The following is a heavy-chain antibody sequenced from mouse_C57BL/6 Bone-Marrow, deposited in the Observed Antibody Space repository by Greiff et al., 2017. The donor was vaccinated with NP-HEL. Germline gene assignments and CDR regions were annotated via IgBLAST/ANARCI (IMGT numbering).Heavy chain of an antibody. Sequence: VQGVESGAELVRPGASVTLSCKASGYTFTDYEMHWVKQTPVHGLEWIGAIDPETGGTAYNQKFKGKAILTADKSSSTAYMELRSLTSEDSAVYYCTRGTHYAMDYWGQGTSVTVSS. CDR1: GYTFTDYE. D-gene: IGHD2-14*01. J-gene: IGHJ4*01. V-gene: IGHV1-15*01. CDR3: TRGTHYAMDY. CDR2: IDPETGGT.